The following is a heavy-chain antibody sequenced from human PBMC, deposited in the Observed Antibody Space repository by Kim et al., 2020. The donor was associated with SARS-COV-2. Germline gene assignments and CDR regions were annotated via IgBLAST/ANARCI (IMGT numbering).Heavy chain of an antibody. CDR3: AKTSRSIAARSNFDY. D-gene: IGHD6-6*01. V-gene: IGHV3-23*01. J-gene: IGHJ4*02. Sequence: DSVKGRFTISRDTSKNTLYLQMNSLRAEDTAVYYCAKTSRSIAARSNFDYWGQGTLVTVSS.